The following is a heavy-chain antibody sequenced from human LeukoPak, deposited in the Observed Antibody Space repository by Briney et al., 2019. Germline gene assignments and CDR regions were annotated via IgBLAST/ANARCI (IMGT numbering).Heavy chain of an antibody. Sequence: PGGSLRLSCAASGFTFSSYAMSSVRQAPGKGLEWVSAISGSGGSTYYADSVKGRFTISRDNSKNTLYLQMNSLRADDTAVYYCARRTRYCTTTSCDYDAFDIWGQGTLVTVSS. D-gene: IGHD2-2*01. V-gene: IGHV3-23*01. CDR1: GFTFSSYA. CDR3: ARRTRYCTTTSCDYDAFDI. J-gene: IGHJ3*02. CDR2: ISGSGGST.